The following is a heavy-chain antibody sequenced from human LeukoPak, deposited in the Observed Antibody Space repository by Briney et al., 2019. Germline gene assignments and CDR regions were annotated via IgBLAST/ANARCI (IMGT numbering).Heavy chain of an antibody. J-gene: IGHJ4*02. V-gene: IGHV3-21*01. CDR2: ISSSSSYI. Sequence: GGSLRLSCAASGFSVSSNYMNWVRQAPGKGLEWVSSISSSSSYIYYADSVKGRFTISRDNAKNSLYLQMNSLRAEDTAVYYCARGNYDFWSGYPLADYWGQGTLVTVSS. D-gene: IGHD3-3*01. CDR3: ARGNYDFWSGYPLADY. CDR1: GFSVSSNY.